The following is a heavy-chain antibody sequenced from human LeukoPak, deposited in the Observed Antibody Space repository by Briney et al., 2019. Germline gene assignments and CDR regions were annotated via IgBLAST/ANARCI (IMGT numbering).Heavy chain of an antibody. J-gene: IGHJ4*02. V-gene: IGHV4-31*03. CDR2: IYYSGST. D-gene: IGHD5-18*01. CDR3: ARGVDTAVVFDY. CDR1: GGSISSGGYY. Sequence: SETLSLTCTVSGGSISSGGYYWRWIRQHPGKGLEWIGYIYYSGSTYYNPSLKSRVTISVDTSKNQFSLKLSSVTAADTAVYYCARGVDTAVVFDYWGQGTLVTVSS.